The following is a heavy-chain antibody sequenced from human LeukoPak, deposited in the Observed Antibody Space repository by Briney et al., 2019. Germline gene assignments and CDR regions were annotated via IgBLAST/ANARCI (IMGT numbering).Heavy chain of an antibody. D-gene: IGHD3-16*01. CDR3: ARDLGDELSGFDY. J-gene: IGHJ4*02. CDR1: GYTFTTYP. Sequence: GASVKVSCKASGYTFTTYPINWVRQAPGQGLEWMGWICAYNGNTNYAQKLQGRVTMTTDTSTSTAYMELRSLRSDDTAVYYCARDLGDELSGFDYWGQGTLVTVSS. V-gene: IGHV1-18*01. CDR2: ICAYNGNT.